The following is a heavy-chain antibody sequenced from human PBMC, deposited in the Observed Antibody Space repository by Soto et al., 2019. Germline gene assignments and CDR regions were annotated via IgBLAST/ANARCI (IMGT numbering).Heavy chain of an antibody. V-gene: IGHV1-24*01. Sequence: QVQLVQSGAEVKKPGASVKVSCKVSGYTLNEVAMHWVRQAPGKGLEWLGGFDPEEAETIYAQHFQGRVTMTEDTSTDTVYMELSSLRSEDTALYFCTTYHGDYNFDHGGQGTLVTVSS. CDR2: FDPEEAET. D-gene: IGHD4-17*01. J-gene: IGHJ5*02. CDR1: GYTLNEVA. CDR3: TTYHGDYNFDH.